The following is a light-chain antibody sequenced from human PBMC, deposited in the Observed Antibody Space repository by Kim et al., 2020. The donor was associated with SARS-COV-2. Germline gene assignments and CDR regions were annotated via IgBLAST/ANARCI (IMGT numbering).Light chain of an antibody. CDR1: RSITSN. V-gene: IGKV3-15*01. J-gene: IGKJ1*01. CDR2: GAS. CDR3: QQYDDWWT. Sequence: SVSPGERATLACRASRSITSNLAWYQQKPGQPPRLLIYGASIRATGIPARFSGSGSGTEFTLTISNLQSEDVAVYYCQQYDDWWTFGQGTKVDIK.